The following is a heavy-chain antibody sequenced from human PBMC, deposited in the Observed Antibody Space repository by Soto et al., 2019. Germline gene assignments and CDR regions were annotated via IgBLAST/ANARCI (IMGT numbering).Heavy chain of an antibody. CDR1: GYTLTDLS. Sequence: SCKVSGYTLTDLSMHWVRQAPGKGLEWMGGFDPEDGETIYAQKFQGRVTMTEDTSTDTAYMELSSLRSEDTAVYYCATGYDFWSDGGYYYYRMDVWGQGTTVTVSS. D-gene: IGHD3-3*01. CDR2: FDPEDGET. CDR3: ATGYDFWSDGGYYYYRMDV. V-gene: IGHV1-24*01. J-gene: IGHJ6*02.